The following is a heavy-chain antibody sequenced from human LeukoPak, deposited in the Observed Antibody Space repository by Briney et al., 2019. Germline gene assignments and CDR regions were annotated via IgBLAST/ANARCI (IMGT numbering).Heavy chain of an antibody. D-gene: IGHD4-17*01. J-gene: IGHJ4*02. CDR1: GGSISSSNW. V-gene: IGHV4-4*02. CDR3: AIDGYGDSLYYFDY. Sequence: SGTLSLTCAVSGGSISSSNWWSWVRQPPGKGLEWIGEIYHSGSTNYNPSLKSRVTISVDTSKNQFSLKLSSVTAADTAVYYCAIDGYGDSLYYFDYWGQGTLVTVSS. CDR2: IYHSGST.